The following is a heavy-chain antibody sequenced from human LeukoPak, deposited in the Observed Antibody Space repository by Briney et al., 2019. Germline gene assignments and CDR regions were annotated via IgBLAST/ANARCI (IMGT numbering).Heavy chain of an antibody. CDR1: GFTFTNYA. CDR3: AKGMGPTKGDSYDS. D-gene: IGHD1-26*01. J-gene: IGHJ4*02. CDR2: ISGTGHNT. Sequence: GGSLRLSCAASGFTFTNYAMTWVRQAPGKGLEWVSAISGTGHNTYYADSVKGRFTVSRDNSKNTLYLQMNRLRVEDTALYFCAKGMGPTKGDSYDSWGQGTLVTVST. V-gene: IGHV3-23*01.